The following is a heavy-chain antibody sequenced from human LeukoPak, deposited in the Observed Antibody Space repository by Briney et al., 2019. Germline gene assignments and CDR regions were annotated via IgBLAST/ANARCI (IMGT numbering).Heavy chain of an antibody. V-gene: IGHV4-39*02. D-gene: IGHD6-13*01. CDR1: GGSISTTGYY. Sequence: PSETLSLTCTVSGGSISTTGYYWAWIHQPPGKGLQWIASIYYSGSTYYNSSLKSRVTISVDTSKNQFSLKLSSMTAADTAVYYCASDKGYSNNYFDYWGQGTLVTVSS. CDR2: IYYSGST. CDR3: ASDKGYSNNYFDY. J-gene: IGHJ4*02.